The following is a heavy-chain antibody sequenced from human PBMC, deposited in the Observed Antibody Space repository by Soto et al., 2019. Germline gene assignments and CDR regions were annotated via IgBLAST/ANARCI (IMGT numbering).Heavy chain of an antibody. J-gene: IGHJ4*02. CDR3: ASGWSARGRFLEWLSETTDY. D-gene: IGHD3-3*01. Sequence: ASVKVSCKASGYTFTSYDINWVRQATGQGLEWMGWMNPNSGNTGYAQKFQGRVTMTRNTAISTAYMELGSLRSEDTAVYYCASGWSARGRFLEWLSETTDYWGQGTLVTVSS. CDR2: MNPNSGNT. CDR1: GYTFTSYD. V-gene: IGHV1-8*01.